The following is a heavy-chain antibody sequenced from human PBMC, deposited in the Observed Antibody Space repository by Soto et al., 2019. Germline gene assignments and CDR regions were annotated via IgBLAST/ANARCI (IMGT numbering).Heavy chain of an antibody. CDR2: ISWNSGSI. Sequence: EVQLVESGGGLVQPGRSLRLSCAASGFTFDDYAMHWVRQAPGKGLEWVSGISWNSGSIGYADSVKGRFNISRDNANNSLYLQMNSLRAEDTALYYCAKDGGITMVRGVITKSSGFDYWGQGTLVTVSS. V-gene: IGHV3-9*01. D-gene: IGHD3-10*01. CDR1: GFTFDDYA. J-gene: IGHJ4*02. CDR3: AKDGGITMVRGVITKSSGFDY.